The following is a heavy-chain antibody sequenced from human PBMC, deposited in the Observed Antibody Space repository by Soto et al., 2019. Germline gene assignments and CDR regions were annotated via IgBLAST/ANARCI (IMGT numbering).Heavy chain of an antibody. V-gene: IGHV3-23*01. D-gene: IGHD2-15*01. CDR3: AKAAGGFCSGGSCYSAISYYFDY. J-gene: IGHJ4*02. Sequence: EVQLFESGGGLVQPGGSLRLSCAASGFTFSSYAMSWVRQAPGKGLEWVSAISGSGGSTYYADSVKGRFTISRDNSKNTLYLQMNSLRAEDTSVYYCAKAAGGFCSGGSCYSAISYYFDYWGQGTLVTVSS. CDR1: GFTFSSYA. CDR2: ISGSGGST.